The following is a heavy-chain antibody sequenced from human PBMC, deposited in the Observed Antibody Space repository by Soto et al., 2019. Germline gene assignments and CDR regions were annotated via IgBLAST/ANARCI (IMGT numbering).Heavy chain of an antibody. CDR3: AGLYYDFWSGYYY. J-gene: IGHJ4*02. CDR2: IYYSGST. V-gene: IGHV4-30-4*01. D-gene: IGHD3-3*01. Sequence: TSETLSLTCTVSGGSISSGDYYWSWIRQPPGKGLEWIGYIYYSGSTYYNPSLKSRVTISVDTSKNQFSLKLSSVTAADTAVYYCAGLYYDFWSGYYYWGQGTLVTVSS. CDR1: GGSISSGDYY.